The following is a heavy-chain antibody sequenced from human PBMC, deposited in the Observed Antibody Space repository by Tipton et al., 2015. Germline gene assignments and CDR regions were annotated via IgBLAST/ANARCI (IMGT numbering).Heavy chain of an antibody. D-gene: IGHD5-12*01. V-gene: IGHV4-61*01. J-gene: IGHJ5*02. Sequence: TLSLTCTVSGGSISSDNRYWGWIRQPPGKGLEWIGYIFHSGSTNYNPSLQSRVTISLDTSKNQFSLKLSSVTAADTAVYYCARRSTASGPPGRFDPWGQGTLVTVSS. CDR3: ARRSTASGPPGRFDP. CDR1: GGSISSDNRY. CDR2: IFHSGST.